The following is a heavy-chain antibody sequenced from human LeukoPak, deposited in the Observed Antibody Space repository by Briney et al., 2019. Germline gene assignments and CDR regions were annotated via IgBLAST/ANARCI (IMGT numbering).Heavy chain of an antibody. D-gene: IGHD4-23*01. CDR2: IRYDGSNK. CDR3: AKGLMGNSVYFEN. Sequence: PGGSLRLSCAASGFTFSSYGMHWVRQAPGKGLEWVAFIRYDGSNKYYADSVKGRFTISRDNSQNTLYLQMSNLRADDTAIYYCAKGLMGNSVYFENWGQGTLVTVSS. CDR1: GFTFSSYG. J-gene: IGHJ4*02. V-gene: IGHV3-30*02.